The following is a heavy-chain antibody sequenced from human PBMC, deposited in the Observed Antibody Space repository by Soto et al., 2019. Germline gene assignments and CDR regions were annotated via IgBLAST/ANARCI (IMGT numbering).Heavy chain of an antibody. Sequence: PGGSLRLSCAASGFTFSTYIMRWVRQAPGKGLEWVSAISSSGGSTYYADSVKGRFTISRDNSKNTLYLQMNSLRAEDTAVYYCVKRLGITGTIDYWGQGTLVTVSS. J-gene: IGHJ4*02. D-gene: IGHD1-20*01. CDR2: ISSSGGST. V-gene: IGHV3-23*01. CDR3: VKRLGITGTIDY. CDR1: GFTFSTYI.